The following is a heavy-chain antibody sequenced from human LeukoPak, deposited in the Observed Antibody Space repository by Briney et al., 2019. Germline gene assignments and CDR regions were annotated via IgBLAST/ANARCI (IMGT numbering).Heavy chain of an antibody. V-gene: IGHV1-2*02. J-gene: IGHJ6*03. CDR2: INPDSGYT. D-gene: IGHD3-3*01. Sequence: ASVKVSCKTSGYTFTDYYIRWVRQAPGQGLEWMGWINPDSGYTNYAQKFQGRVTMTRDTSINTAYMELSRLTSDDTAVYYCATDPRTTVFGTFRYYYMDVWGEGTTVAVSS. CDR3: ATDPRTTVFGTFRYYYMDV. CDR1: GYTFTDYY.